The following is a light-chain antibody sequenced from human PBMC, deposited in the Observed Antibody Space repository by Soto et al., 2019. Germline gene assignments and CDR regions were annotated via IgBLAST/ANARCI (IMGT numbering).Light chain of an antibody. Sequence: EIVVTQSPATLSVSPGERATLSCRASQSVSSNLAWYQQKPGQAPRLLIYGASTRATGIPARFSGSGSGTEFSLTISSLQSEDFAVYYCQQYSDWPPTFGQGTKVEIK. CDR2: GAS. V-gene: IGKV3-15*01. CDR1: QSVSSN. CDR3: QQYSDWPPT. J-gene: IGKJ1*01.